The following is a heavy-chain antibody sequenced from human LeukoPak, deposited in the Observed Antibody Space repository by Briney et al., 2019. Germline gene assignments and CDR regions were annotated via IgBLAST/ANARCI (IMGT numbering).Heavy chain of an antibody. V-gene: IGHV4-4*07. Sequence: SETLSLTCTVSGGSISSYYWSWIRQPAGKGLEWIGHIFTSGTTNYNPSLKSRVTMSVDTSKNQFSLKLSSVTAADTAVYYCARDRGEYSGYVRFEYWGQGTLVTVS. J-gene: IGHJ4*02. CDR1: GGSISSYY. CDR3: ARDRGEYSGYVRFEY. CDR2: IFTSGTT. D-gene: IGHD5-12*01.